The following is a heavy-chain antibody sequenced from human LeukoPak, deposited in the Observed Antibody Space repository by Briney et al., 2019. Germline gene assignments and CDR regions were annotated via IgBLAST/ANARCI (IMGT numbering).Heavy chain of an antibody. D-gene: IGHD6-13*01. CDR3: ARGQRFRGVAAAGGY. CDR1: GYTFTSYD. V-gene: IGHV1-8*01. J-gene: IGHJ4*02. Sequence: ASVKVSCKASGYTFTSYDTNWVRQATGQGLEWMGWMNPNSGNTGYAQKFQGRVTMTRNTSISTAYMELSSLRSEVTAVYYCARGQRFRGVAAAGGYWGQGTLVTVSS. CDR2: MNPNSGNT.